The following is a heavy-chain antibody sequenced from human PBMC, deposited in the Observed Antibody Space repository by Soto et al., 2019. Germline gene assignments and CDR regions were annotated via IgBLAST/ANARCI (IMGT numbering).Heavy chain of an antibody. CDR1: RYTFTSYG. D-gene: IGHD3-22*01. Sequence: ASVKVSCKASRYTFTSYGISWVRQAPGQGLEWMGWISAYNGNTNYAQKLQGRVTMTTDTSTSTAYMELRSLRSDDTAVYYCARVATMIVVDMDAFDIWGQGTMVTVSS. J-gene: IGHJ3*02. CDR2: ISAYNGNT. V-gene: IGHV1-18*01. CDR3: ARVATMIVVDMDAFDI.